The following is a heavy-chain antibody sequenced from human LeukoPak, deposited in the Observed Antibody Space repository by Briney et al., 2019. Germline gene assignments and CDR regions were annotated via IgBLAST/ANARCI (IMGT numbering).Heavy chain of an antibody. J-gene: IGHJ4*02. CDR2: ISYDGSNK. Sequence: HPGRSLRLSCAASGFTFSSYAMHWVRQAPGKGLEWVAVISYDGSNKYYADSVKGRFTISRDDSKNTLYLQMNSLRAEDTAVYYCARDRKLLASGYYGSGSYYNDPQDYWGQGTLVTVSS. CDR3: ARDRKLLASGYYGSGSYYNDPQDY. CDR1: GFTFSSYA. D-gene: IGHD3-10*01. V-gene: IGHV3-30-3*01.